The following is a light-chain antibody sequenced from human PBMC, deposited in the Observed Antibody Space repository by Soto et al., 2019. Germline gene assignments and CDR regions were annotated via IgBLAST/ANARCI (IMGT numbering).Light chain of an antibody. CDR2: LGS. V-gene: IGKV2-28*01. CDR3: MQALQTPYT. J-gene: IGKJ2*01. CDR1: QSLLHSNGYNY. Sequence: DIVMTQSPLSLPVTPGEPASISCRSSQSLLHSNGYNYLDWYLQKPGQSPQLLIYLGSNRASGVPDRFSGSGSGKDFTLNISRVEAEDVGVYYCMQALQTPYTFAQGTKLEIK.